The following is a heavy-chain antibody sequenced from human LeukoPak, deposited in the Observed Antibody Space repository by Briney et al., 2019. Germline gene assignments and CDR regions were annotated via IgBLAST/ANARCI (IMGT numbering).Heavy chain of an antibody. CDR2: ISYDGSNK. J-gene: IGHJ4*02. CDR1: GFTFSSYG. CDR3: ANLMVRGVIMLDY. Sequence: GRSLRLSCAASGFTFSSYGMHWVRQAPGKGLEWVAVISYDGSNKYYADSVKGRFTISRDNSKNTLYLQMNSLRAEDTAVYYCANLMVRGVIMLDYWGQGTLVTVSS. V-gene: IGHV3-30*18. D-gene: IGHD3-10*01.